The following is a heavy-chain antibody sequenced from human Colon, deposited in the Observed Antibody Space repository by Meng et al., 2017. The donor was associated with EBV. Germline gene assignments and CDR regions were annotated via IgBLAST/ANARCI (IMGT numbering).Heavy chain of an antibody. CDR2: IYYSGST. D-gene: IGHD6-19*01. CDR3: ARVSSGWDYFDY. CDR1: AGSGSSGGYC. J-gene: IGHJ4*02. Sequence: QVQPQAAVPGLVKPSQTLSPTGTVSAGSGSSGGYCWTWIRQHPGKGLEWFGHIYYSGSTFYHPSLKRRVIISIDTSKKQFSLNLRSVTAADTAVYYCARVSSGWDYFDYWGQGTLVTVSS. V-gene: IGHV4-31*03.